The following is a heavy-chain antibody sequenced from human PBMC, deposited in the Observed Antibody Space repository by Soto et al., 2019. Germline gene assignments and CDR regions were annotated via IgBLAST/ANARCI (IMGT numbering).Heavy chain of an antibody. Sequence: VKVSCKASGGTFSRNTISWVRQAPGQGLEWMGGIIPIFGTANYAQKFQGRVTITADESTSTAYMELNRLRSEDTADYYCARQFHYDSSGYYYAYWGQGTLVTVSS. CDR2: IIPIFGTA. D-gene: IGHD3-22*01. V-gene: IGHV1-69*13. J-gene: IGHJ4*02. CDR3: ARQFHYDSSGYYYAY. CDR1: GGTFSRNT.